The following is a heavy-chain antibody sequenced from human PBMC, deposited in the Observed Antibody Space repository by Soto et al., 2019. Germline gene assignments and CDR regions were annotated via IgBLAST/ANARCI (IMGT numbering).Heavy chain of an antibody. D-gene: IGHD3-22*01. J-gene: IGHJ4*02. Sequence: PSETLSLTCTVSGGSISSYYWSWLRQPPGRGLEWIGYIYDSGSTNYSPSLKSRVTISVDTSKNQFSLNLNSVTAADTAVYYCARHRHDSGYHYFDYWGQGTLVTGSS. CDR2: IYDSGST. CDR1: GGSISSYY. CDR3: ARHRHDSGYHYFDY. V-gene: IGHV4-59*01.